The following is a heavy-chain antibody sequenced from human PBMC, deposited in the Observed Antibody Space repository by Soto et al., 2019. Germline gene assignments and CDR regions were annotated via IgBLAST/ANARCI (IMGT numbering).Heavy chain of an antibody. CDR2: ISGSGGST. CDR3: AKSRPGPRITIFGAKNYYYYGMDV. J-gene: IGHJ6*02. CDR1: GFTFSSYA. D-gene: IGHD3-3*01. V-gene: IGHV3-23*01. Sequence: GSLRLSCAASGFTFSSYAMSWVRQAPGKGLEWVSAISGSGGSTYYADSVKGRFTISRDNSKNTLYLQMNSLRAEDTAVYYCAKSRPGPRITIFGAKNYYYYGMDVWGQGTTVTVSS.